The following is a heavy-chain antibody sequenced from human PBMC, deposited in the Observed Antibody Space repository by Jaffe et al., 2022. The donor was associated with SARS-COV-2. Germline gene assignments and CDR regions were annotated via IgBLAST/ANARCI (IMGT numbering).Heavy chain of an antibody. Sequence: EVQLVESGGVLVQPGGSLRLSCTTSGFIFNYYNMNWVRQAPGKGLEWISFISSSSSAIYYADSVRGRFTVSRDNAKNSLYLQMDSLRDEDTAVYYCARGSWFGAFWGQGTTVTVSS. J-gene: IGHJ3*01. CDR3: ARGSWFGAF. V-gene: IGHV3-48*02. D-gene: IGHD3-10*01. CDR2: ISSSSSAI. CDR1: GFIFNYYN.